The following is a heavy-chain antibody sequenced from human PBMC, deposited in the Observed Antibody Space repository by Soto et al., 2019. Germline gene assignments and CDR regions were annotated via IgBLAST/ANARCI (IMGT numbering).Heavy chain of an antibody. CDR1: GFTFVDYV. V-gene: IGHV3-23*01. D-gene: IGHD2-2*02. J-gene: IGHJ6*02. Sequence: PGGSLRLSCAASGFTFVDYVVRWFRQAPGKGLEWVSSISISGDSTHYADSVKGRFTISRDNSKNTLYLQMNSLTAEDTAVYYCAKTYTTSRSGMDVWGPGTTVTVSS. CDR3: AKTYTTSRSGMDV. CDR2: ISISGDST.